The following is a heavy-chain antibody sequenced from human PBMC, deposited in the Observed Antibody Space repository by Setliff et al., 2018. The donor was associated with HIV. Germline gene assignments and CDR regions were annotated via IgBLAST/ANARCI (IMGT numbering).Heavy chain of an antibody. V-gene: IGHV1-2*02. CDR2: INPNSGGT. CDR3: ARDLRGTIIGGYFYMDV. Sequence: ASVKVSCKTSGGTPRGYAISWVRQAPGQGLEWMGWINPNSGGTNYAQKFQGRVTMSLDTSTNTAYMELSRLRSDDTAVYYCARDLRGTIIGGYFYMDVWGKGTTVTV. CDR1: GGTPRGYA. J-gene: IGHJ6*03. D-gene: IGHD1-1*01.